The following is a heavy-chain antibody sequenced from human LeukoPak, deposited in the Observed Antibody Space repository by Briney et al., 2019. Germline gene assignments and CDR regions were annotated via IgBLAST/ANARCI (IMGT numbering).Heavy chain of an antibody. D-gene: IGHD6-19*01. V-gene: IGHV3-9*01. CDR1: GFTFDDYA. Sequence: GRSLRLSCAASGFTFDDYAMHWVRQAPGKGLEWVSGISWNSGSIGYADSVKGRFTISRDNAKNSLYLQMNSLRAKDTALYYCAKGSGYSSGPLDYWGQGTLVTVSS. CDR2: ISWNSGSI. J-gene: IGHJ4*02. CDR3: AKGSGYSSGPLDY.